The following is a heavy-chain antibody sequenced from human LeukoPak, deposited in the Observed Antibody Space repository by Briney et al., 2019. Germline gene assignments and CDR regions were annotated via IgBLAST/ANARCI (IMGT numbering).Heavy chain of an antibody. CDR3: ARDKRRSGSGPFDY. CDR1: GYTFTGYY. V-gene: IGHV1-2*02. D-gene: IGHD1-26*01. CDR2: INPNSGGT. J-gene: IGHJ4*02. Sequence: ASVKVSCKASGYTFTGYYMHRVRQAPGQGLEWMGWINPNSGGTNYAQKFQGRVTMTRDTSISTAYMGLSRRRSDDTAVYYCARDKRRSGSGPFDYWGQGTLVTVSS.